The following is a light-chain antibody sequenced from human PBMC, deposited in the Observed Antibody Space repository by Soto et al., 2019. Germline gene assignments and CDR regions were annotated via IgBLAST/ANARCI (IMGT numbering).Light chain of an antibody. Sequence: QSALTQPPSASGSPGQSVTISCTGTSSDVGGYSFVSWYQQHPDKAPKLMIYDVTNRPSGVSSRFSASKSGNTASLTISGLQAEDEADYFCCSYAPSRTLLFGGGTKVTVL. V-gene: IGLV2-23*02. J-gene: IGLJ2*01. CDR2: DVT. CDR3: CSYAPSRTLL. CDR1: SSDVGGYSF.